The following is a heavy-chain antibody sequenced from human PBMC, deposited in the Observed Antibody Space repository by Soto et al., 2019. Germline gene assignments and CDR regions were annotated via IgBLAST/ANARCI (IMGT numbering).Heavy chain of an antibody. V-gene: IGHV4-31*03. CDR2: IYYSGST. CDR1: GGSISSGGYY. Sequence: PSETLSLTCTVSGGSISSGGYYWSWIRQHPGKGLEWIGYIYYSGSTYYNPSLKSRVTISVDTSKNQFSLKLSSVTAADTAVYYCARDEENWFDPWGQGTLVTVSS. CDR3: ARDEENWFDP. J-gene: IGHJ5*02.